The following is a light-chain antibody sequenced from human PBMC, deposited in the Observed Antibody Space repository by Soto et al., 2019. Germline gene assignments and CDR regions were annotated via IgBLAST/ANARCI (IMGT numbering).Light chain of an antibody. Sequence: DIQMTQSPSTLSGSVGDRVTINCRASKTISSWLAWYQQKPGKAPKLLIYDASSLESGVPSRFSGSGAGTEFTLTISSLQPDDFATYYCQQYNSYPITFGQGTRLEI. J-gene: IGKJ5*01. CDR2: DAS. CDR3: QQYNSYPIT. V-gene: IGKV1-5*01. CDR1: KTISSW.